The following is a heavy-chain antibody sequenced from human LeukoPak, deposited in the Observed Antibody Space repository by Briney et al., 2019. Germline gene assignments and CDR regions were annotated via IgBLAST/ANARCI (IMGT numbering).Heavy chain of an antibody. CDR1: GGSISSSSYY. V-gene: IGHV4-39*01. Sequence: SETLSLTCTVSGGSISSSSYYWGGIRQPPGKGLEWIGSIYYSGSTYYNPSLKSRVTISVDTSKNQFSLKLSSVTAADTAVYYCARLPRGSAGFDYWGQGTLVTVSS. J-gene: IGHJ4*02. CDR2: IYYSGST. D-gene: IGHD6-13*01. CDR3: ARLPRGSAGFDY.